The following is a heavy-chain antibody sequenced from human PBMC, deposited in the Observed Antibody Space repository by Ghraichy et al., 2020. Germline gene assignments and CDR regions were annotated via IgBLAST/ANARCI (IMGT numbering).Heavy chain of an antibody. V-gene: IGHV3-7*03. CDR1: GFTFSNYW. J-gene: IGHJ4*02. CDR2: IKPDGSDK. D-gene: IGHD1-26*01. Sequence: GGSLRLSCAASGFTFSNYWMAWVRQAPGKGPEWVANIKPDGSDKNYVDSVKGRFTISRDNAKNSLFLQMSGLRAEDTAVYYCARHSVGALDYWGQGTLVTVSS. CDR3: ARHSVGALDY.